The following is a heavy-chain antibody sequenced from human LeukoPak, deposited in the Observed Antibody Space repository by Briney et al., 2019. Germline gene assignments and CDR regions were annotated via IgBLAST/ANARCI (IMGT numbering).Heavy chain of an antibody. Sequence: ASVKVSCKASGYTFTGYYMHWVRQAPGQGLEWMGWINPNSGGTNYAQKFQGRVTMTTDTSTSTAYMELRSLRSDDTAVYYCARARPRRDGYTDYWGQGTLVTVSS. CDR2: INPNSGGT. V-gene: IGHV1-2*02. J-gene: IGHJ4*02. CDR3: ARARPRRDGYTDY. D-gene: IGHD5-24*01. CDR1: GYTFTGYY.